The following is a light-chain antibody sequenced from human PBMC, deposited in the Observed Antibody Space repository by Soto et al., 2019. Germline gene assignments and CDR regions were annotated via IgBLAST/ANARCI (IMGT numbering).Light chain of an antibody. CDR3: QKYNTAPQT. CDR1: QGIIDY. V-gene: IGKV1-27*01. Sequence: DIQMTQSPSSLSASVGDRVTITCRASQGIIDYLAWYQQKPGKVPKLLIYAASTLQSGVPSRFSGSGSGTDFTLTISSLQPEAVATYYCQKYNTAPQTFGPGTRVEIK. CDR2: AAS. J-gene: IGKJ1*01.